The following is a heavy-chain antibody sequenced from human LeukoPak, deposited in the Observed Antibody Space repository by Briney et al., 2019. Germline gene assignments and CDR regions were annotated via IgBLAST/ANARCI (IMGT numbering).Heavy chain of an antibody. J-gene: IGHJ4*02. CDR3: ARGVRGYRFWSGYRYYFDH. V-gene: IGHV1-8*01. D-gene: IGHD3-3*01. Sequence: ASVKVSCKASGYTFTSYDINWVRQATGQGLEWMGWMNPNSGNTGYAQKFQGRVTMTRNTSISTAYMELSSLRSEDTAVYYCARGVRGYRFWSGYRYYFDHWGQETLVTVSS. CDR2: MNPNSGNT. CDR1: GYTFTSYD.